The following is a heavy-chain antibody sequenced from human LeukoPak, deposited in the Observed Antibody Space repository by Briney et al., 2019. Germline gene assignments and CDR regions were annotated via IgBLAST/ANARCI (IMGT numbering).Heavy chain of an antibody. D-gene: IGHD3-22*01. CDR2: INPNSGGT. J-gene: IGHJ5*02. Sequence: GASVKVSCKASGYTFTSYGISWVRQAPGQGLEWMGWINPNSGGTNYAQKFQGRVTMTRDTSISTAYMELSRLRSDDTAVYYCARGTYYYDSSGYKRGYNWFDPWGQGTLVTVSS. V-gene: IGHV1-2*02. CDR3: ARGTYYYDSSGYKRGYNWFDP. CDR1: GYTFTSYG.